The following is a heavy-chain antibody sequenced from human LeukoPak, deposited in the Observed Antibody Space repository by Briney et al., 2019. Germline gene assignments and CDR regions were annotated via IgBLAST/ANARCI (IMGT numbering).Heavy chain of an antibody. Sequence: ASVKVSCKASGYTFTSYYMHWVRQAPGPGLEWMGIINPSGGSTSYAQKFQGRVTMTRDMSTSTVYMELSSLRSEDTAVYYCAREGIAAAGSDNWFDPWGQGTLVTVSS. CDR3: AREGIAAAGSDNWFDP. J-gene: IGHJ5*02. CDR1: GYTFTSYY. V-gene: IGHV1-46*01. CDR2: INPSGGST. D-gene: IGHD6-13*01.